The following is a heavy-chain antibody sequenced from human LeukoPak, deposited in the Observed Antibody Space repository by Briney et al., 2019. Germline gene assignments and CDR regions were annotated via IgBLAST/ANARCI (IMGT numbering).Heavy chain of an antibody. CDR3: ARLERWLQSSYYFDY. Sequence: GGSLRPSCAASGFTFSSYSMNWVRQAPGKGLEWVSSISSSSSYIYYADSVKGRFTISRDNAKNSLYLQMNSLRAEDTAVYYCARLERWLQSSYYFDYWGQGTLVTVSS. CDR2: ISSSSSYI. V-gene: IGHV3-21*01. J-gene: IGHJ4*02. CDR1: GFTFSSYS. D-gene: IGHD5-24*01.